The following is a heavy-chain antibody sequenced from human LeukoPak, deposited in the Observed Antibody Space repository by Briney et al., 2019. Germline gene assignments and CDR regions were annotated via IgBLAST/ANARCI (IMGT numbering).Heavy chain of an antibody. CDR2: IYYSGST. D-gene: IGHD2-8*02. CDR1: GGSISSSSYY. J-gene: IGHJ4*02. V-gene: IGHV4-39*07. Sequence: SETLSLTCTVSGGSISSSSYYWGWIRQPPGKGLEWIGSIYYSGSTYYNPSLKSRVTISVDTSKNQLSLKLSSVTAADTAVYYCARGSSAGGPDYWGQGTLVTVSS. CDR3: ARGSSAGGPDY.